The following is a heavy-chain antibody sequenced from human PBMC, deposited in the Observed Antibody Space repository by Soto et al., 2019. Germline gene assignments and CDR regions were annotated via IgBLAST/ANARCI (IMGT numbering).Heavy chain of an antibody. CDR2: IKSKIDGGTT. CDR1: GFTFGASP. Sequence: PGGSLRLSCAASGFTFGASPLHWVRQASGKGLEWVGRIKSKIDGGTTDYAALVKGRFTILRDDSRSRVYLQMNSLKTEDTALYYCFTDRQFRPAYWGQGTLVTVSS. CDR3: FTDRQFRPAY. D-gene: IGHD4-4*01. J-gene: IGHJ4*02. V-gene: IGHV3-15*07.